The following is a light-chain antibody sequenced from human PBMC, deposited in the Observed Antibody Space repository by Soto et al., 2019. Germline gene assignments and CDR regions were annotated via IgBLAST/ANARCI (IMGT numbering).Light chain of an antibody. J-gene: IGKJ2*01. CDR1: QSISSY. V-gene: IGKV1-39*01. Sequence: DIQMTQSPSSLSASVGDRVTITCRASQSISSYLNWYQQKPGKAPKLLIYAASSLQSGVPSRFSGSGSGTESTLTISSLQPEDFATYYCQQSYSTLYTFGQGTKLEIK. CDR3: QQSYSTLYT. CDR2: AAS.